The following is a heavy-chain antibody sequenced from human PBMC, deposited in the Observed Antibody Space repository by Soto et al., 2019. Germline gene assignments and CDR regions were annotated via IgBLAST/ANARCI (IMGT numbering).Heavy chain of an antibody. V-gene: IGHV4-30-2*01. CDR2: IYHSGST. D-gene: IGHD3-3*01. CDR3: ARGSNDFWSGYYFDY. Sequence: TLSLTCAVSGGSISSGGYSWSWIRQPPGKGLEWIGYIYHSGSTYYNPSLKSRVTISVDRSKNQFSLKLSPVTAADTAVYYCARGSNDFWSGYYFDYWGQGXLVTVSS. CDR1: GGSISSGGYS. J-gene: IGHJ4*02.